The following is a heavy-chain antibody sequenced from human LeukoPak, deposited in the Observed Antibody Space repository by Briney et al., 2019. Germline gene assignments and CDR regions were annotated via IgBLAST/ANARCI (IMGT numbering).Heavy chain of an antibody. D-gene: IGHD6-13*01. CDR1: GGSISSYY. CDR3: ARDVAAAVNWFDP. J-gene: IGHJ5*02. V-gene: IGHV4-59*01. Sequence: SETPSLTCTVSGGSISSYYWSWIRQPPGKGLEWIGYIYYSGSTNYNPSLKSRVTISVDTSKNQFSLKLSSVTAADTAVYYCARDVAAAVNWFDPWGQGTLVTVSS. CDR2: IYYSGST.